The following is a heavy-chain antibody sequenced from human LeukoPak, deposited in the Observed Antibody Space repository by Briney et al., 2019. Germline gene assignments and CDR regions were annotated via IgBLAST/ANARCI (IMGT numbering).Heavy chain of an antibody. V-gene: IGHV3-30*02. CDR2: IRYDGSKE. CDR1: TFTFSSYG. Sequence: PGGSLRLSCAASTFTFSSYGMYWVRQAPGKGLDWVAFIRYDGSKEYYADSVKGRFTISRDNSKNTLYLQMNSLRAEDTAVYYCAKGSDYYDSSVAYWGQGTLVTVSS. J-gene: IGHJ4*02. CDR3: AKGSDYYDSSVAY. D-gene: IGHD3-22*01.